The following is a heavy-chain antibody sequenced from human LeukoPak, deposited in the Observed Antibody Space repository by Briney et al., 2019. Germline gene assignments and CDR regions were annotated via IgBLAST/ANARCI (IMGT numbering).Heavy chain of an antibody. V-gene: IGHV3-23*01. CDR2: ISGSGGST. CDR1: GFTFSSYA. J-gene: IGHJ6*03. Sequence: GGSLRLSCAASGFTFSSYAMSWVRQAPGKGLEWVSAISGSGGSTYYADSVKGRFTIYRDNSKNTLYLQMNSLRAEDTAVYYCAKDRLQLGDYYYYYYMDVWGKGTTVTVSS. D-gene: IGHD5-18*01. CDR3: AKDRLQLGDYYYYYYMDV.